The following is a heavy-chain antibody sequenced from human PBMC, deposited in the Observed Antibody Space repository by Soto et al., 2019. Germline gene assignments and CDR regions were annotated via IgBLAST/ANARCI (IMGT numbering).Heavy chain of an antibody. Sequence: SGTLSLTCTVSDGSISGYYWDWLRQPPGKGLEWIGTTYYNGNAYYNPSLKSRVTMSVDTSKNQFSLKLISVTAADTAVYYCARHFVAVVIKGWGYWGQGTLVTVSS. CDR3: ARHFVAVVIKGWGY. CDR1: DGSISGYY. CDR2: TYYNGNA. D-gene: IGHD3-22*01. V-gene: IGHV4-39*01. J-gene: IGHJ4*02.